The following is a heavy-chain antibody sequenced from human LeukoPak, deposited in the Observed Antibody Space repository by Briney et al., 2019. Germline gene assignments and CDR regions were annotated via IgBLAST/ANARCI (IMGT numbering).Heavy chain of an antibody. CDR1: GDSVTNDFF. V-gene: IGHV4-38-2*02. J-gene: IGHJ4*02. D-gene: IGHD1-14*01. Sequence: SATLSLTCTVSGDSVTNDFFWGWVRQPPGKELEWIGSFCLGRDTYYRPSLKSRVTISVDTSKNQFSLNLNSVTAADTAVYYCARWASISREPGGFFDHWGQGTLVTVSS. CDR3: ARWASISREPGGFFDH. CDR2: FCLGRDT.